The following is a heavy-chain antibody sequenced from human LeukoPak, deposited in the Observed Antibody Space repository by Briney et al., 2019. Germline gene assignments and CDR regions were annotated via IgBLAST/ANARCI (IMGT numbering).Heavy chain of an antibody. D-gene: IGHD2-2*01. CDR1: GGSISTSSYS. J-gene: IGHJ6*03. Sequence: SETLSLTRTVSGGSISTSSYSWGWIRQPPGKGLEWIGTIYYTGSTNYNPSLKSRVTISVDTSKNQFSLKLNSVTAADTAVYYCARVARQYCSSTSCYEASHYYYYYMDVWGKGTTVTISS. V-gene: IGHV4-39*07. CDR2: IYYTGST. CDR3: ARVARQYCSSTSCYEASHYYYYYMDV.